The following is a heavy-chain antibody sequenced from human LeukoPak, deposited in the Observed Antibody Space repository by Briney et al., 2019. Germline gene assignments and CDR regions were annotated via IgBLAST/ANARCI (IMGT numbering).Heavy chain of an antibody. CDR3: ATSSARYCSGGSCSRYNWFDP. D-gene: IGHD2-15*01. V-gene: IGHV1-2*02. Sequence: ASVKVSCKASGYTFTGYYIHWVRQAPGQGLEWMGWINPNSGGTNYAQKFQGRVTMTRDTSISTAYMELSRLRSDDTAVYYCATSSARYCSGGSCSRYNWFDPWGQGTLVTVSS. CDR2: INPNSGGT. J-gene: IGHJ5*02. CDR1: GYTFTGYY.